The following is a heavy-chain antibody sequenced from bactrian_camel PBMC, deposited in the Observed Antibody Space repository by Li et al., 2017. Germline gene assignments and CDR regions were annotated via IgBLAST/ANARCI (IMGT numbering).Heavy chain of an antibody. Sequence: HVQLVESGGGSVQAGGSLRLSCVVSGYRTSSYCMGWFRQSPEKEREGVAAIESDGKTTYADSVPGRFTISEDNAKNTLYLQMTSLRPEDTAMYYCAAGSDWASLATTEYEHWGQGTQVTVS. V-gene: IGHV3S6*01. CDR3: AAGSDWASLATTEYEH. J-gene: IGHJ4*01. CDR1: GYRTSSYC. CDR2: IESDGKT. D-gene: IGHD4*01.